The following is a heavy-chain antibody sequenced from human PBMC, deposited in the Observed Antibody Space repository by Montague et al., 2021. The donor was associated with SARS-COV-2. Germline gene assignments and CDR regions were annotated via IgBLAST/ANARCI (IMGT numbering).Heavy chain of an antibody. CDR2: IYYSGST. CDR3: VRQAGQWLPREWFWFDP. J-gene: IGHJ5*02. Sequence: SETLSLTCTVSGGSISSTIYYWGWIRQPPGKGLEWIGSIYYSGSTYYNPSLKSRVTISVDTSKNQFSLKLSSVTAADTAVYYCVRQAGQWLPREWFWFDPWGQGTLVTVSS. CDR1: GGSISSTIYY. D-gene: IGHD6-19*01. V-gene: IGHV4-39*01.